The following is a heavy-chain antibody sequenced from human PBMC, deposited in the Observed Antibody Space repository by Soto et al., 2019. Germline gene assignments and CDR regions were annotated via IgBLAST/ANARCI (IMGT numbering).Heavy chain of an antibody. CDR2: IRSKAYGGTT. CDR3: TRDVEQQLVLSWFDP. D-gene: IGHD6-13*01. V-gene: IGHV3-49*03. CDR1: GFTFGDYA. J-gene: IGHJ5*02. Sequence: PGGSLRLSCTASGFTFGDYAMSWFRQAPGKGLEWVGFIRSKAYGGTTEYAASVKGRFTISRDDSKSIAYLQMNSLKTEDTAVYYCTRDVEQQLVLSWFDPWGQGTLVTVSS.